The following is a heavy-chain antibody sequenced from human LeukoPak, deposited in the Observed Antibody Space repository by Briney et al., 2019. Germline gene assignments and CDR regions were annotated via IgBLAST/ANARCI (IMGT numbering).Heavy chain of an antibody. CDR3: ARHEPSHRWLQWQLNY. CDR1: GGSISSSSYY. J-gene: IGHJ4*02. CDR2: IYYSGST. D-gene: IGHD5-24*01. V-gene: IGHV4-39*01. Sequence: PSETLSLTCTVSGGSISSSSYYWGWIRQPPGKGLEWIGSIYYSGSTYYNPSLKSRVTISVDTSKNQFSLKLSSVTAADTAVCYCARHEPSHRWLQWQLNYWGQGTLVTVSS.